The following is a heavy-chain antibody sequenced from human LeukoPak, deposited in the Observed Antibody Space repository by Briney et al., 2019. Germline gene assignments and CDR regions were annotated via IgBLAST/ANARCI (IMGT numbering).Heavy chain of an antibody. D-gene: IGHD3-10*01. Sequence: LRLSCAGSGFPFSSHGMNWVRQAPGKGLEWIGEINHSGSTNYNPSLKSRVTISVDTSKNQFSLKLSSVTAADTAVYYCARRRVRGVIARQPYDYWGQGTLVTVSS. CDR1: GFPFSSHG. CDR3: ARRRVRGVIARQPYDY. J-gene: IGHJ4*02. V-gene: IGHV4-34*01. CDR2: INHSGST.